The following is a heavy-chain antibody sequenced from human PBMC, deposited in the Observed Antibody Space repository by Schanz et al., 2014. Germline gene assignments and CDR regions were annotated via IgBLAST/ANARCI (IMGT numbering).Heavy chain of an antibody. CDR3: ARVHHYDPSGWGYFDY. V-gene: IGHV3-30*14. D-gene: IGHD3-22*01. CDR1: GFTFSSYA. J-gene: IGHJ4*02. Sequence: QVQLLQFGGGVVQPGRSLRLSCAASGFTFSSYAMHWVRQAPGKGLEWVALISNDGSIKYYADSVRGRFTISRDRFQNSLYLRMSSLRAEDTAVYYCARVHHYDPSGWGYFDYWGRGALVTVSS. CDR2: ISNDGSIK.